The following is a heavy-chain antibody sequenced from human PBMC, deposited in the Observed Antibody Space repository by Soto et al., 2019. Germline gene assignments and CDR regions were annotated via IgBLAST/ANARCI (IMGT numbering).Heavy chain of an antibody. Sequence: QVQLVESGGGVVQPGRSLRLSCAASGFTFSSYGMHWVRQAPGKGLERVAVISYDGSNKYYADSVKGRFTISRDNSKNTLYLQMNSLRAEDTAVYYCARVLDSSGYYSYYYYYGMDVWGQGTTVTVSS. CDR2: ISYDGSNK. CDR3: ARVLDSSGYYSYYYYYGMDV. J-gene: IGHJ6*02. D-gene: IGHD3-22*01. CDR1: GFTFSSYG. V-gene: IGHV3-30*19.